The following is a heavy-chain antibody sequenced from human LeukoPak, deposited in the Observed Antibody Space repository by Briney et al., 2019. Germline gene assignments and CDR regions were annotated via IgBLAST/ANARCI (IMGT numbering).Heavy chain of an antibody. J-gene: IGHJ4*02. CDR1: GFTFSSYA. CDR2: IRGSGDST. CDR3: AKGVRSVVVPAAILYY. Sequence: GGSLRLSCALSGFTFSSYATSCVRQAPGKGLEWFSAIRGSGDSTYYADSVKGRFTISRDHSKSTLYLQMNSLRAEDGAVYYCAKGVRSVVVPAAILYYWGQGTLVTVSS. V-gene: IGHV3-23*01. D-gene: IGHD2-2*01.